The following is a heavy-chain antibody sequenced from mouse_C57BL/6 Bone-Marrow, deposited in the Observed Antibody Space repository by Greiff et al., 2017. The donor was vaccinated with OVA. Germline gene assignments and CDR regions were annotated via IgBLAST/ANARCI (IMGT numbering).Heavy chain of an antibody. Sequence: VQLQQSGTVLARPGASVKMSCKTSGYTFTSYWMHWVKQRPGQGLEWIGALYPGNSDTSYNQKFKGKAKLTAVTSASTAYMELSSLTNEDSAVYYCRAYYGNPYYFDYWGQGTTLTVSS. CDR3: RAYYGNPYYFDY. CDR1: GYTFTSYW. V-gene: IGHV1-5*01. J-gene: IGHJ2*01. D-gene: IGHD2-10*01. CDR2: LYPGNSDT.